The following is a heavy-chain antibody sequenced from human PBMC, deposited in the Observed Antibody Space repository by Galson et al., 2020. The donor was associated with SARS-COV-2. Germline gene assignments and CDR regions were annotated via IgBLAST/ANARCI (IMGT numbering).Heavy chain of an antibody. CDR1: GGSISSGGYY. CDR2: IYYSGST. J-gene: IGHJ3*02. D-gene: IGHD3-3*01. Sequence: TLSLTCTVSGGSISSGGYYWSWIRQHPGKGLEWIGYIYYSGSTYYNPSLKSRVTISVDTSKNQFSLKLSSVTAADTAVYYCARDRNRITIFGVVIDAFDIWGQGTMVTVSS. CDR3: ARDRNRITIFGVVIDAFDI. V-gene: IGHV4-31*03.